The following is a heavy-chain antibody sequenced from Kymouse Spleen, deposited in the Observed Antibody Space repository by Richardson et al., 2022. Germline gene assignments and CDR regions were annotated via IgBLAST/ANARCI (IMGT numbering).Heavy chain of an antibody. CDR1: GFTFSSYG. Sequence: QVQLVESGGGVVQPGRSLRLSCAASGFTFSSYGMHWVRQAPGKGLEWVAVISYDGSNKYYADSVKGRFTISRDNSKNTLYLQMNSLRAEDTAVYYCAKELELPLKDWGQGTLVTVSS. CDR2: ISYDGSNK. J-gene: IGHJ4*02. D-gene: IGHD1-7*01. CDR3: AKELELPLKD. V-gene: IGHV3-30*18.